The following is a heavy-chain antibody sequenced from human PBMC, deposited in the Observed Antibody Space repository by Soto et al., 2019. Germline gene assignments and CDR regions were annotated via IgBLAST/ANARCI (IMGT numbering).Heavy chain of an antibody. CDR2: IYPSDSDT. J-gene: IGHJ4*02. V-gene: IGHV5-51*01. CDR3: ARGGVSTRTFDY. Sequence: GESVKIACKGSGYNFAGYCIAWVRQMPWKGLELMGIIYPSDSDTRYRPSFQGQVTISADKSISSAYLQWSSLRASDTAMYYCARGGVSTRTFDYWGQGTPVTVSS. CDR1: GYNFAGYC. D-gene: IGHD3-3*01.